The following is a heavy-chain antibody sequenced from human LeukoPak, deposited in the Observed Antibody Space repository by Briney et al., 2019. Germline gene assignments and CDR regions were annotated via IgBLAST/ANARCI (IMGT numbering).Heavy chain of an antibody. CDR1: GGTFISYA. Sequence: ASVKVSCKASGGTFISYAISWVRQAPGQGLEWMGGIIPIFGTASYAQKFQGRVTITADESTSTAYMELSSLRSEDTAVYYCARDPCGGDRYSAFDSWGQGTLVTVSS. CDR2: IIPIFGTA. CDR3: ARDPCGGDRYSAFDS. J-gene: IGHJ4*02. V-gene: IGHV1-69*13. D-gene: IGHD2-21*02.